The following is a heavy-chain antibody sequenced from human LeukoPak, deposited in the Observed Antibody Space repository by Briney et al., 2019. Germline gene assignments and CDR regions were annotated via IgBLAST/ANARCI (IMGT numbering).Heavy chain of an antibody. V-gene: IGHV5-51*01. Sequence: LGESLKISCKGSGYSFTSYWIAWVRQMPGKGLEWMGIIYPGDSDTRYSPSFQGQVTISADKSISNAYLQGISLKATHTAMYYCARRENYDFWSGYQNWFDPWGQGTLVTVSS. CDR2: IYPGDSDT. J-gene: IGHJ5*02. D-gene: IGHD3-3*01. CDR3: ARRENYDFWSGYQNWFDP. CDR1: GYSFTSYW.